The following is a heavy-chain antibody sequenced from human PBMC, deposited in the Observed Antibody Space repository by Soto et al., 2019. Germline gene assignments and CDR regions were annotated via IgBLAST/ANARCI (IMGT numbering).Heavy chain of an antibody. CDR1: GFTFSNYW. Sequence: PGGSLRLSCAASGFTFSNYWMHWVRQAPGKGLVWVSRIDSDGSRITYADFVKGRFTISRDNAKNTVYLHMNSLTAEDTAVYYGVRTSLVVAVATREDFWGQGTLVTVSS. V-gene: IGHV3-74*01. J-gene: IGHJ4*02. CDR2: IDSDGSRI. CDR3: VRTSLVVAVATREDF. D-gene: IGHD2-15*01.